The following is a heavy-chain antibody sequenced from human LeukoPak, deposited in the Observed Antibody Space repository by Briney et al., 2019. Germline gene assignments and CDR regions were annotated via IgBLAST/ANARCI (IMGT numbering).Heavy chain of an antibody. CDR3: AREVVAVPGTVDY. Sequence: PSETLSLTCTVSGGSISSYYWSWIRQPPGKGLEWIGYIYYSGSTNYNPSLKSRVTISVDTSKNQFSLKLTSVTAADTAVYYCAREVVAVPGTVDYWGQGTLVTVSS. V-gene: IGHV4-59*01. CDR2: IYYSGST. D-gene: IGHD2-15*01. J-gene: IGHJ4*02. CDR1: GGSISSYY.